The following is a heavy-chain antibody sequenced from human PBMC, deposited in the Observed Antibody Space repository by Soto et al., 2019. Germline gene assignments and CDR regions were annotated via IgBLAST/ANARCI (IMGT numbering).Heavy chain of an antibody. J-gene: IGHJ5*02. CDR1: GYFIGAGGNY. D-gene: IGHD6-19*01. Sequence: QIELQESGPGLVKPSQTLSLTCFVSGYFIGAGGNYWSWIRHHTEQGLEWIGSFYSSGSIIYNPSLRSRVSISGDMSTKHFSMSLTSVTAADTARYYCARMYSSGSGWFHPWGQGTLVTVAS. CDR3: ARMYSSGSGWFHP. CDR2: FYSSGSI. V-gene: IGHV4-31*03.